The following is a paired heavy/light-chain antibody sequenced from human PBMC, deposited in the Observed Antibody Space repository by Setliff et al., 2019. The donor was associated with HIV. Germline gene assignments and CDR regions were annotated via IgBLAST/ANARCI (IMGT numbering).Heavy chain of an antibody. J-gene: IGHJ3*02. D-gene: IGHD6-13*01. CDR1: GFTFSSYA. CDR3: ARGVAAAVTRSGFDI. Sequence: EVQLVESGGGLVKPGGSLRLSCAASGFTFSSYAINWVRQTPGKGLEWVSSISSSTDYIYYADSVKGRFTISRDNAKNSVYLQMNSLRAEDTAVYYCARGVAAAVTRSGFDIWGQGTMVTVSP. CDR2: ISSSTDYI. V-gene: IGHV3-21*01.
Light chain of an antibody. CDR1: QSISTY. J-gene: IGKJ1*01. CDR3: QQTYSALAT. Sequence: DIQMTQSPSSLSASVGDGVTITCRASQSISTYLNWYQQKPGKAPKFLIYVASNLRSGVPSRFSGSGSGTDFTLTISNLQPEDFATYYCQQTYSALATFGQGTKVEIK. V-gene: IGKV1-39*01. CDR2: VAS.